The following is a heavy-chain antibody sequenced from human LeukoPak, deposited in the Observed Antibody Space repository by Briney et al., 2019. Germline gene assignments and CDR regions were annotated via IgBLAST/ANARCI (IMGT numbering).Heavy chain of an antibody. J-gene: IGHJ6*03. D-gene: IGHD6-13*01. CDR2: INHSGST. CDR3: AGGGSYSRGYYYYYMDV. Sequence: SQTLSLTCAVYGGSFSGYYWSWIRQPPGKGLEWIGEINHSGSTNYNPSLQSRVTIPVDTSKNQFSLTLSSVTAADTAVYYCAGGGSYSRGYYYYYMDVWGKGTTVTVSS. V-gene: IGHV4-34*01. CDR1: GGSFSGYY.